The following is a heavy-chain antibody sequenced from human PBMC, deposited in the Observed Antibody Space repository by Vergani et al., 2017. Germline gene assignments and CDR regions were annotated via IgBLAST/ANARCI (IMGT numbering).Heavy chain of an antibody. D-gene: IGHD3-22*01. V-gene: IGHV4-39*01. Sequence: QLQLQQSGPGLVKPSETLSLTCRVSGGSISESTYYWGWIRQPPGKGLEWIGSIHYSGNTFYSPSLKSRVSMSVDTSKTQASLKLSSMTAADTAVYYCVLEKGSDYPDYYYYMDVWGNGTTVTVSS. CDR2: IHYSGNT. CDR1: GGSISESTYY. J-gene: IGHJ6*03. CDR3: VLEKGSDYPDYYYYMDV.